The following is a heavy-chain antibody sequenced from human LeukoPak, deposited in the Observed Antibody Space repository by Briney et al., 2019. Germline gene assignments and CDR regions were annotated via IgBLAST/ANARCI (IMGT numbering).Heavy chain of an antibody. D-gene: IGHD2-21*02. V-gene: IGHV3-48*03. J-gene: IGHJ4*02. CDR3: AKRGDWNSSDY. CDR2: ISCSGSTI. Sequence: GGSLRLSCAASGFTFSSYEMNWVRQAPGKGLEWVSYISCSGSTIYYADSVKGRFTIFRDNAKNSLYLPMNSLRAEDTAVYYCAKRGDWNSSDYWGQGTLDTVSS. CDR1: GFTFSSYE.